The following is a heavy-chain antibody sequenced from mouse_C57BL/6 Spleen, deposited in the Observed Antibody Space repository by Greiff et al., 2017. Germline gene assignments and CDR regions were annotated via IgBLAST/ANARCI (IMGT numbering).Heavy chain of an antibody. J-gene: IGHJ3*01. CDR3: TGVGSFAY. Sequence: EVHLVESGGGLVQPGGSMTLSCVASGFTFSNYWMNWVRQSPEKGLEWVAQIRLKSDNYATHYAESVTGRFTISRDDYKSSVYLQMNNLRAEDTGMYYCTGVGSFAYWGQGTLVTVSA. V-gene: IGHV6-3*01. CDR2: IRLKSDNYAT. CDR1: GFTFSNYW.